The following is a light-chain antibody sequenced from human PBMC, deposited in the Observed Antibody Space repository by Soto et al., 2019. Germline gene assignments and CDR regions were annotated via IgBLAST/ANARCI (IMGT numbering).Light chain of an antibody. CDR3: QQYGGSPYT. Sequence: EIVLTQSPGTLSLSPGERATLSFRASQSVSSHYLAWYQQKPGQAPRLVIYDASNRATGIPERFSGSGSGTDFTLTISRLEPEDFAVYYCQQYGGSPYTFGQGTKLEIK. CDR2: DAS. J-gene: IGKJ2*01. V-gene: IGKV3-20*01. CDR1: QSVSSHY.